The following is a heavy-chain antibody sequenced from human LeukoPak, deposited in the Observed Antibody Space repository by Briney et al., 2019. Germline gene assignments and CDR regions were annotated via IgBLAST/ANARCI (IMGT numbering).Heavy chain of an antibody. CDR3: ARGGYLRGEFDY. Sequence: SETLSLTCTVSGGSISSYYWSWIRQPPGKGLEWIGYIYYSGSTNYNPSLKSRVTISVDTSKNQFSLKLSSVTAADTAVYYCARGGYLRGEFDYWGQGTLDTVSS. D-gene: IGHD2-15*01. V-gene: IGHV4-59*01. CDR1: GGSISSYY. CDR2: IYYSGST. J-gene: IGHJ4*02.